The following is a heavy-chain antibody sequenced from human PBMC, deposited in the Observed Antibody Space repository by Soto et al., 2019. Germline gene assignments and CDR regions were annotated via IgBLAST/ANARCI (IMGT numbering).Heavy chain of an antibody. Sequence: PSETLSLTCTVFGGPISSSYWSWIRQPPGKGLEWIGHIYNRGSTNYNPSLKSRVTISLDMSKNHFSLKLSSVTAADTAVYYCARGGIAAAGPGGFDPWGQGTLVT. V-gene: IGHV4-59*08. CDR3: ARGGIAAAGPGGFDP. CDR1: GGPISSSY. J-gene: IGHJ5*02. CDR2: IYNRGST. D-gene: IGHD6-13*01.